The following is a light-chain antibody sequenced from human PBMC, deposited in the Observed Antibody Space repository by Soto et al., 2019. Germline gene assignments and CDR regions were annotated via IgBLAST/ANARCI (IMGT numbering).Light chain of an antibody. V-gene: IGKV1-39*01. CDR2: AAS. CDR3: QQRYSTPRWT. Sequence: DIQMTQSPSSLPASVGDGVTITCRASQSISKFLNWYQQKPGKAPKLLIYAASTLHSGVPSRFSGSGSGTDFSLTISSMQPEDVATYYCQQRYSTPRWTFGPGTKVEVK. J-gene: IGKJ1*01. CDR1: QSISKF.